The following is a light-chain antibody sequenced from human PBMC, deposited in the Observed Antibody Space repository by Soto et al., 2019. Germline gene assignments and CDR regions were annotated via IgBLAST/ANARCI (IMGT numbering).Light chain of an antibody. V-gene: IGLV2-14*01. J-gene: IGLJ1*01. CDR1: SSDVGGYNY. CDR2: EVI. Sequence: QSALTQPASVSGSPGQSITISCTGTSSDVGGYNYVSWYQQHPGKAPNLMLNEVINRPSGVSNRFSGSKSGNTASLTISGLQAEDEADYYCSSYTSSSIDYVFGTGTKLTVL. CDR3: SSYTSSSIDYV.